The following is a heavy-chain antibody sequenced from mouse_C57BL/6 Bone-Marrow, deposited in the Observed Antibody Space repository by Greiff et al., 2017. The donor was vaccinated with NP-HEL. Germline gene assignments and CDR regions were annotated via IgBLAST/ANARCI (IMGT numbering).Heavy chain of an antibody. CDR3: ARENLGITTVVATDFDY. Sequence: DVQLQESGPGLVKPSQSLSLTCSVTGYSITSGYYWNWIRQFPGNKLEWMGYISYDGSTNYTPFLHNRISITRDTSKNQFFLKLNSVTTEDTATYYCARENLGITTVVATDFDYWGQGTTLTVSS. D-gene: IGHD1-1*01. J-gene: IGHJ2*01. CDR2: ISYDGST. CDR1: GYSITSGYY. V-gene: IGHV3-6*01.